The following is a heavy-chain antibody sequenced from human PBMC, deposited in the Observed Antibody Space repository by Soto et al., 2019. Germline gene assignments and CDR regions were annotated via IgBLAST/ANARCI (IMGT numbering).Heavy chain of an antibody. CDR2: VSSSSSTI. D-gene: IGHD3-3*01. CDR1: GFTFSSYS. J-gene: IGHJ6*02. CDR3: ARATYYDFWSPAAYYGMDV. Sequence: GGSLRLSCAASGFTFSSYSMNWVRQAPGKGLEWVSYVSSSSSTIYYADSVKGRFTISRDNAKNSLYLQMNSLRDEDTAVYYCARATYYDFWSPAAYYGMDVWGQGTTVTVSS. V-gene: IGHV3-48*02.